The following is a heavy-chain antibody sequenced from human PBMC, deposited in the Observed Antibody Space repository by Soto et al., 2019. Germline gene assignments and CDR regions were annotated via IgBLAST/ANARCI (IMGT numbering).Heavy chain of an antibody. J-gene: IGHJ4*02. CDR1: GYTFTSYG. V-gene: IGHV1-18*01. CDR3: AIDRGSYALDY. CDR2: ISANNGNT. D-gene: IGHD3-16*01. Sequence: QVQLVQSGAEVKKPGASVKVSCKASGYTFTSYGISWVRQAPGQGLEWMGWISANNGNTNYAQKLQGRVTMTTDTSTSTADMELTSLRPDDTVVYYCAIDRGSYALDYWGQGALGSVAS.